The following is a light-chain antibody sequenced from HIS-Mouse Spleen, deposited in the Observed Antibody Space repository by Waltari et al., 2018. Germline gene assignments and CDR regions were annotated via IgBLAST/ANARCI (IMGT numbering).Light chain of an antibody. Sequence: QSALTQPASVSGSPGPSITISCTGTSSAVGGYNYVSWYQQHPGKAPKLMIYDVSNRPSGVSNRFSGSKSGNTASLTISGLQAEDEADYYCSSYTSSSTEVFGGGTKLTVL. CDR3: SSYTSSSTEV. CDR1: SSAVGGYNY. J-gene: IGLJ2*01. CDR2: DVS. V-gene: IGLV2-14*03.